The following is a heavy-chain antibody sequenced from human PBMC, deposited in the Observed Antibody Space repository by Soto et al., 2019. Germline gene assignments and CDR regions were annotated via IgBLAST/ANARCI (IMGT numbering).Heavy chain of an antibody. Sequence: GASVKVSCKVSGGTFSSYAISWVRQAPGQGLEWMGGIIPIFGTANYAQKFQGRVTITADESTSTAYMELSSLRSEDTAVYYCARAPLWFGVNYYYYGMDVWGQGTTVTVSS. D-gene: IGHD3-10*01. CDR3: ARAPLWFGVNYYYYGMDV. V-gene: IGHV1-69*13. J-gene: IGHJ6*02. CDR1: GGTFSSYA. CDR2: IIPIFGTA.